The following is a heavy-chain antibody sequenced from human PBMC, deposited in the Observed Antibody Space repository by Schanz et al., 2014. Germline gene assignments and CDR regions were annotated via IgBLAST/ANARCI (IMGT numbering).Heavy chain of an antibody. D-gene: IGHD4-17*01. Sequence: VQLVESGGGVVQPGGSLRLSCAASGFTFSTFNIHWVRQDPGKGLEWVSRTSHDGSFTTFADSVKGRFTISRDNAKNALYLQMNSLRAEDTAVYYCVRDTDYHFDYWGQGTLVTVSS. CDR3: VRDTDYHFDY. V-gene: IGHV3-74*01. CDR1: GFTFSTFN. CDR2: TSHDGSFT. J-gene: IGHJ4*02.